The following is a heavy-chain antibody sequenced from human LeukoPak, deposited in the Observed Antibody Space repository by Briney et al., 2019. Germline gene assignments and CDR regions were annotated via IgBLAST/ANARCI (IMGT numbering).Heavy chain of an antibody. CDR1: GGSISSYY. CDR2: VYHGGST. V-gene: IGHV4-59*01. D-gene: IGHD6-25*01. Sequence: KPSETLSLTCTVSGGSISSYYWSWIRQPPGKGLEWIGYVYHGGSTRYNPSLKSRVTVLGDTSKNQFSLRLTSVTAADTAVYYCARSQCSTGLFDFWGQGTLVTVSS. CDR3: ARSQCSTGLFDF. J-gene: IGHJ4*02.